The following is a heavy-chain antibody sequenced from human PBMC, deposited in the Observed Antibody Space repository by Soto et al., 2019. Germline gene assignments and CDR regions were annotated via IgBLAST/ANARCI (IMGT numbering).Heavy chain of an antibody. D-gene: IGHD3-16*02. CDR1: GFTFSSYA. J-gene: IGHJ4*02. CDR3: AKATYDYVWGRYRYYFDY. V-gene: IGHV3-23*01. Sequence: GGSLRLSCAASGFTFSSYAMSWVRQAPGKGLEWVSAISGSGGSTYYADSVKGRFTISRDNSKNTLYLQMNSLRAEDTAVYYCAKATYDYVWGRYRYYFDYWGQRTLVTVSS. CDR2: ISGSGGST.